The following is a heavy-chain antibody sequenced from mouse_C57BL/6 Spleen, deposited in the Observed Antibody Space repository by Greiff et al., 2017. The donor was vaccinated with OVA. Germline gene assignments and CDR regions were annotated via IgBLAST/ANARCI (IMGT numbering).Heavy chain of an antibody. Sequence: DVMLVESGGGLVKPGGSLKLSCAASGFTFSDYGMHWVRQAPEKGLEWVAYISSGSSTIYYADTVKGRFTISRDNAKNTLFLQMTSLRSEDTAMYYCARRLDYYFDYWGQGTTLTVSS. J-gene: IGHJ2*01. V-gene: IGHV5-17*01. CDR2: ISSGSSTI. CDR3: ARRLDYYFDY. CDR1: GFTFSDYG. D-gene: IGHD4-1*01.